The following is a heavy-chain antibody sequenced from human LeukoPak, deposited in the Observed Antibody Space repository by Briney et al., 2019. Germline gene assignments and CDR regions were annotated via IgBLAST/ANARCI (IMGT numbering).Heavy chain of an antibody. D-gene: IGHD3-3*01. CDR2: INHSGST. CDR3: ARLESPGDYVDY. Sequence: SETLSLTCAVYGGSFSGYHWSWIRQPPGKGLEWIWEINHSGSTNYNPSLKSRVTISVDTSKNQFSLKLSSVTAADTAVYYCARLESPGDYVDYWGQGTLVTVSS. V-gene: IGHV4-34*01. J-gene: IGHJ4*02. CDR1: GGSFSGYH.